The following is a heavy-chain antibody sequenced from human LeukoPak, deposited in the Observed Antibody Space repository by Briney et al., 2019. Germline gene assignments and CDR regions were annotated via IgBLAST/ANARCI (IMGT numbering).Heavy chain of an antibody. CDR3: AKGIAVTAYYGMDV. J-gene: IGHJ6*02. V-gene: IGHV3-30-3*01. D-gene: IGHD6-19*01. CDR2: ISYDGSNK. Sequence: GGSLRLSCAASGFTFSSYAMHWVRQAPGKGLEWVAVISYDGSNKYYADSVKGRFTISRDNSKNTLYLQMNSLRAEDTAVYYCAKGIAVTAYYGMDVWGQGTTVTVSS. CDR1: GFTFSSYA.